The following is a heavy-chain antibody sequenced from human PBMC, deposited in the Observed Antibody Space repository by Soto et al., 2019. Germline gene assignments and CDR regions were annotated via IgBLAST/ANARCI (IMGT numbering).Heavy chain of an antibody. J-gene: IGHJ4*02. V-gene: IGHV4-31*03. D-gene: IGHD2-15*01. CDR3: ARRYGGNFAY. Sequence: TSETLSLTCTVSGGSISSGGYYWSWIRQHPGKGLEWIGYIYYSGSTYYNPSLKSRVTISVDTSKNQFSLKLSSVTAADTAVYYCARRYGGNFAYWGQGTLVTVSS. CDR2: IYYSGST. CDR1: GGSISSGGYY.